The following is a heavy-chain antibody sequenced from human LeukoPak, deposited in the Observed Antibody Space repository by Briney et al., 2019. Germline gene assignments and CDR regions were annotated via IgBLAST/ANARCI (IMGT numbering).Heavy chain of an antibody. CDR2: IYYSGST. D-gene: IGHD5-12*01. V-gene: IGHV4-59*01. Sequence: PSETLSLTCTVSGGSISSYYWSWIRQPPGKGLEWIAYIYYSGSTNYNPSLKSRVTISVDTSTSQFSLKLTSVTAADTAVYYCARYRAFDIWGQGTLVTVSS. CDR3: ARYRAFDI. CDR1: GGSISSYY. J-gene: IGHJ4*02.